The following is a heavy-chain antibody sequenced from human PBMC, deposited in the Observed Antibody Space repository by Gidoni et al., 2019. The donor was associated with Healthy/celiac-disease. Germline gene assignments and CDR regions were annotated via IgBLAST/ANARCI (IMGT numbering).Heavy chain of an antibody. CDR2: IGTAGDP. V-gene: IGHV3-13*05. CDR1: GFTFSSYD. D-gene: IGHD6-6*01. Sequence: EVQLVESGGGLVQPGGSLRLSCAASGFTFSSYDMHWVRQATGKGLEWVSAIGTAGDPYYPGSVKGRFTISRENAKNSLYLQMNSLRAGDTAVYYCARGSTYSSSDYYYYYMDVWGKGTTVTVSS. CDR3: ARGSTYSSSDYYYYYMDV. J-gene: IGHJ6*03.